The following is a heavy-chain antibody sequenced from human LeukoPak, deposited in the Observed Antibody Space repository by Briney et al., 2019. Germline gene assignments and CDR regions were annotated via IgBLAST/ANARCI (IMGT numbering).Heavy chain of an antibody. D-gene: IGHD5-24*01. Sequence: ASVKVSCKAAGYAFTSYGISWVRQAPGQGLEWMGWISAYNGNTNYAQKLQGRVTMTTDTSTSTAYMELRSLRSDDTAVYYCARGGSSVEMATITDWGQGTLVTVSS. CDR2: ISAYNGNT. J-gene: IGHJ4*02. CDR3: ARGGSSVEMATITD. CDR1: GYAFTSYG. V-gene: IGHV1-18*01.